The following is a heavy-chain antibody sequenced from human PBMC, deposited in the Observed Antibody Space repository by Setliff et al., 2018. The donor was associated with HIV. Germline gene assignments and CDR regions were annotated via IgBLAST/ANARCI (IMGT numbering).Heavy chain of an antibody. CDR1: GGTFSSHT. CDR3: AKEQEIGSYLDP. Sequence: GASVKVSCKASGGTFSSHTFTWVRQAPGQGLEWMGRIIPILGIPNYAQNFQGRLTISADKSTRTAYLELSSLRSDDSAVYFCAKEQEIGSYLDPWGQGTLVTVSS. CDR2: IIPILGIP. V-gene: IGHV1-69*04. J-gene: IGHJ5*02. D-gene: IGHD2-2*02.